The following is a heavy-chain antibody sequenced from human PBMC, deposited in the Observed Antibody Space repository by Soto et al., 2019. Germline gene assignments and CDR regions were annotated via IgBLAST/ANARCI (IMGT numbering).Heavy chain of an antibody. V-gene: IGHV3-15*07. J-gene: IGHJ4*02. CDR2: IKSKTDGGTT. Sequence: EVQLVESGGGLVKPGGSLRLSCAASGFTFSNAWMNWVRQAPGKGLEWVGRIKSKTDGGTTDYAAPVKGRFTISRDDSKNTLYLQINSLKTEDTAVYYCTTTPSDYDFWSGTSFDYWGQGTLVTVSS. CDR1: GFTFSNAW. CDR3: TTTPSDYDFWSGTSFDY. D-gene: IGHD3-3*01.